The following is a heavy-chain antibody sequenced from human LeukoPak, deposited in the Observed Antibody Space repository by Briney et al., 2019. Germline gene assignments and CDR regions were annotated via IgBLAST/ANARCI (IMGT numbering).Heavy chain of an antibody. Sequence: SETLSLTCTVSGGSISSGDYYWSWIRQPPGKGLEWIGCIYYSGSTYYNPSLKSRVTISVDTSKNQFSLKLSSVTAADTAVYYCARVGGDFWSGLVAYYFDYWGQGTLVTVSS. CDR1: GGSISSGDYY. D-gene: IGHD3-3*01. CDR3: ARVGGDFWSGLVAYYFDY. V-gene: IGHV4-30-4*08. J-gene: IGHJ4*02. CDR2: IYYSGST.